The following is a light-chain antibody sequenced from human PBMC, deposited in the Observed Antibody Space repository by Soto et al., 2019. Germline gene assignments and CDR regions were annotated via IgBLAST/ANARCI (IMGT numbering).Light chain of an antibody. CDR3: QQYAYWPET. CDR2: GAS. Sequence: EIVLTQSPATLSLSPGERATLSCRASQSVSSYLAWYQQKPGQAPRLLIYGASNRASDIPARFSGSGSGTNFTLAISSLQSEDFAVYYCQQYAYWPETFGQGTKVDIK. V-gene: IGKV3-11*01. J-gene: IGKJ1*01. CDR1: QSVSSY.